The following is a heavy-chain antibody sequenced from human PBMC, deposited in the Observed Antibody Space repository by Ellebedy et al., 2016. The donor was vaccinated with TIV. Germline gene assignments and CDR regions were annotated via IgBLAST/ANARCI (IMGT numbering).Heavy chain of an antibody. J-gene: IGHJ6*02. CDR2: IKQDGSEK. Sequence: GESLKISCAASGFTFSSYWMSWVRQAPGKGLEWVANIKQDGSEKYYVDSVKGRFTISRDNAKNSLYLQMNSLRAEDTAVYYCARERWLRAYYYYGMDVWGQGTTVTVSS. V-gene: IGHV3-7*03. CDR1: GFTFSSYW. D-gene: IGHD5-12*01. CDR3: ARERWLRAYYYYGMDV.